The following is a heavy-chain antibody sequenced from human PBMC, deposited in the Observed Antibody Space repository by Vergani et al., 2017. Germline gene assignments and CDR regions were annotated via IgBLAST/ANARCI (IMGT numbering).Heavy chain of an antibody. CDR3: ARGGDIVVVTVHLGY. CDR2: INPSGGST. J-gene: IGHJ4*02. D-gene: IGHD2-21*02. V-gene: IGHV1-46*01. CDR1: GYTFTSYY. Sequence: QVQLVQSGAEVKKPGASVKVSCKASGYTFTSYYMHWVRQAPGQGLEWMGIINPSGGSTSYAQKFQGRVTMTMDTSTSTVYMELSSLRSEDTAVYYCARGGDIVVVTVHLGYWGQGTLVTVSS.